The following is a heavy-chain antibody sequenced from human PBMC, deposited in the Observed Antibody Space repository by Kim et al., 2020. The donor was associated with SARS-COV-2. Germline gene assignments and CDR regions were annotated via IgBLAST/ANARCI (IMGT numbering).Heavy chain of an antibody. CDR2: ISSSSSTI. Sequence: GGSLRLSCAASGFTFSSYSMNWVRQAPGKGLEWVSYISSSSSTIYYADSVKGRFTISRDNAKNSLYLQMNSQRAEDTAVYYCARDEGGGDYDILTGYPGGGYYFDCWGLGTLVTVSS. J-gene: IGHJ4*02. CDR3: ARDEGGGDYDILTGYPGGGYYFDC. D-gene: IGHD3-9*01. CDR1: GFTFSSYS. V-gene: IGHV3-48*04.